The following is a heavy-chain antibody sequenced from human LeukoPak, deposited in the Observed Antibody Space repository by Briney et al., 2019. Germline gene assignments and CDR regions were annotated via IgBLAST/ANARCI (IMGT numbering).Heavy chain of an antibody. Sequence: GGSLRLSCAASGFTFSSYEMNWVRQAPGKGLEWVSYISSSGNTIYYADSVKGRFTISRDNAKNSLYLQMNSLRAEDTAVYYCAREIVVVVGVNGAPVGYMDVWGKGTTVTVSS. D-gene: IGHD2-15*01. J-gene: IGHJ6*03. CDR3: AREIVVVVGVNGAPVGYMDV. CDR2: ISSSGNTI. V-gene: IGHV3-48*03. CDR1: GFTFSSYE.